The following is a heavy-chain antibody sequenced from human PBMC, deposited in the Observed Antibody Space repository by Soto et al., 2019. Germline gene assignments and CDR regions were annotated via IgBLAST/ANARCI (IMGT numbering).Heavy chain of an antibody. V-gene: IGHV2-5*01. CDR1: GISLSTSGVG. CDR3: ARGLATLPVFAFDI. D-gene: IGHD1-1*01. CDR2: VYWNDDK. J-gene: IGHJ3*02. Sequence: GPTLVNPTQTLTLTCTLSGISLSTSGVGLGWIRQTPGKALECLALVYWNDDKHYSPSLKSRLTITKDTSKNQAILTMTNMDTVDTATYYCARGLATLPVFAFDIWGQGTVVTVSS.